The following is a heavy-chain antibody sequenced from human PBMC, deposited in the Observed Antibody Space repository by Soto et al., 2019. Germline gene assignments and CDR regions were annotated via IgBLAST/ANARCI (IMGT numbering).Heavy chain of an antibody. V-gene: IGHV3-23*01. CDR2: ISGSGGST. CDR3: AKDKVAVAGTSYYYYGMDV. CDR1: GFTFSSYA. D-gene: IGHD6-19*01. Sequence: GGSLRLSCAASGFTFSSYAMSWVRQAPGKGLEWVSAISGSGGSTYYADSVKGRFTISRDNSKNTLYLQMNSLRAEDTAVYYCAKDKVAVAGTSYYYYGMDVWGQGTKVTVSS. J-gene: IGHJ6*02.